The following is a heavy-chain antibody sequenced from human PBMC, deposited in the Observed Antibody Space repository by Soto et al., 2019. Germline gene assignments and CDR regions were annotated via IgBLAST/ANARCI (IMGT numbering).Heavy chain of an antibody. V-gene: IGHV3-33*01. J-gene: IGHJ5*02. CDR3: ARESGGGWFDP. Sequence: QVQLVESGGGVVQPGRSLRLSCAASGFTFSSYGMHWVRQAPGKGLEWVAVIWYDGSNKYYADSVKGRFTISRDNSKNTLYLQMNRLRAEDTAVYYCARESGGGWFDPWGQGTLVTVSS. CDR1: GFTFSSYG. D-gene: IGHD3-10*01. CDR2: IWYDGSNK.